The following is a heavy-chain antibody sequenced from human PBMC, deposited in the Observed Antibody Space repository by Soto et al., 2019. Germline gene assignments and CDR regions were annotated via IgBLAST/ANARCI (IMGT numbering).Heavy chain of an antibody. D-gene: IGHD3-3*01. CDR1: GGSISSYY. CDR3: ARHSRITIFEGWFDS. CDR2: IYYSGST. V-gene: IGHV4-59*08. Sequence: SETLSLTCTVSGGSISSYYWSWIRQPPGKGLEWIGYIYYSGSTDYNPSLKSRVTISVDTSKNQFSLKLSSVTAVYTAVYYCARHSRITIFEGWFDSWGQGTLVTVSS. J-gene: IGHJ5*01.